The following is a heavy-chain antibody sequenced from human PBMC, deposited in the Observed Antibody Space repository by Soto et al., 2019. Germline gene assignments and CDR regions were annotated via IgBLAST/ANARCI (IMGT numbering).Heavy chain of an antibody. CDR3: ARAFLEWLGPPPDWFDP. CDR1: GDSVSSNSAA. J-gene: IGHJ5*02. D-gene: IGHD3-3*01. V-gene: IGHV6-1*01. CDR2: TYYRSKWYN. Sequence: PSQTLSLTCAISGDSVSSNSAAWNWIRQSPSRGLEWLGRTYYRSKWYNDYAVSVKSRITINPDTSKNQFSLQLNSVTPEDTAVYYCARAFLEWLGPPPDWFDPWGQGTLVTVS.